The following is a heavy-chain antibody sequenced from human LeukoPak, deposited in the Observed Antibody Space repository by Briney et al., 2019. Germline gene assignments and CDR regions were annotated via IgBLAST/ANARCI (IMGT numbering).Heavy chain of an antibody. CDR2: INHSGST. CDR1: GGSFSGYY. V-gene: IGHV4-34*01. CDR3: ARGRGGIAARLGEIDY. J-gene: IGHJ4*02. Sequence: SETLPLTCAVYGGSFSGYYWSWIRQPPGKGLEWIGEINHSGSTNYNPSLKSRVTISVDTSKNQFSLKLSSVTAADTAVYYCARGRGGIAARLGEIDYWGQGTLVTVSS. D-gene: IGHD6-6*01.